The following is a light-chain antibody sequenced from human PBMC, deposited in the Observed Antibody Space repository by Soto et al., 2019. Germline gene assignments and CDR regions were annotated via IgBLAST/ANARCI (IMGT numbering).Light chain of an antibody. CDR3: QQYGASPIT. V-gene: IGKV3-20*01. CDR1: QTVAFNY. J-gene: IGKJ3*01. CDR2: GAS. Sequence: ETVLTQSPGTLSLSPGEGATLSCRASQTVAFNYLAWYQQKPGQPPRLLIEGASNRAAGVPDSFSGSGSGTDFTLTISRREARDSAMYYCQQYGASPITFGPGTRVDI.